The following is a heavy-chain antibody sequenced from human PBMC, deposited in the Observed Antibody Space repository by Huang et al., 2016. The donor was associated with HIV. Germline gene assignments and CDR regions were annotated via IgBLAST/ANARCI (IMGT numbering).Heavy chain of an antibody. CDR3: ASQVDFWSGYFDY. V-gene: IGHV4-61*09. CDR1: SGPMGTGSYS. CDR2: ISDSGDV. D-gene: IGHD3-3*01. Sequence: QVQLQESGPALVKPSQTLSLTCAVSSGPMGTGSYSWTGIRQPAGKGLEWLGHISDSGDVSYNPYLQSRVAISIDRSKNQFSLKLSSVSAADTAVYFCASQVDFWSGYFDYWGQGMVATVSS. J-gene: IGHJ4*02.